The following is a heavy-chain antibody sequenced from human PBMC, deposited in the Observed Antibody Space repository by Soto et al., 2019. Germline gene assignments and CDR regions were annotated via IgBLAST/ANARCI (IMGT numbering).Heavy chain of an antibody. CDR1: GGSISSSSYY. D-gene: IGHD3-10*01. J-gene: IGHJ4*02. CDR3: ARQDTMVRGVIDY. Sequence: SETLSLTCTVSGGSISSSSYYWGWIRQPPGKGLEWIGSIYYSGSTYYNPSLKSRVTISVDTSKNQFSLKLSSVTAADTAVYYCARQDTMVRGVIDYWGQGTLVTVSS. V-gene: IGHV4-39*07. CDR2: IYYSGST.